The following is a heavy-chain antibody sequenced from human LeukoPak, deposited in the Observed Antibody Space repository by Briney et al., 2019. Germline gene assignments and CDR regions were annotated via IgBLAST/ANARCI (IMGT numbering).Heavy chain of an antibody. CDR3: ARGYSGYYIFDY. CDR2: IYHSGST. J-gene: IGHJ4*02. D-gene: IGHD3-22*01. CDR1: GYSISSGYF. V-gene: IGHV4-38-2*02. Sequence: PSETLSLTCTVSGYSISSGYFWGWIRQPPGKGLEWIGSIYHSGSTYYNPSLKSRVTISVDTSKNQFSLKLSSVTAADTAVYYCARGYSGYYIFDYWGQGTLVTVSS.